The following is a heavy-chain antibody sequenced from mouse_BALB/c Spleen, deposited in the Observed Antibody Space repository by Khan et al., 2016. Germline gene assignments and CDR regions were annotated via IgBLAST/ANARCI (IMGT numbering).Heavy chain of an antibody. J-gene: IGHJ3*01. D-gene: IGHD1-1*01. V-gene: IGHV9-3*02. CDR3: AEDYYGSNWVAY. Sequence: QIQLVQSGPELKKPGETVKISCKASGYTFTNYGMNWVKQAPGKGLKWMGWINTNTGEPTYAEEFKGRFAFSLETSASTAYLQIKNLKNEDTATYFCAEDYYGSNWVAYWGQGTLVTVSA. CDR2: INTNTGEP. CDR1: GYTFTNYG.